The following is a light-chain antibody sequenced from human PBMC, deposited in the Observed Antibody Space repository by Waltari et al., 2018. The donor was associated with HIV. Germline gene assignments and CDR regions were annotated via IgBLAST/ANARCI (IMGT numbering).Light chain of an antibody. Sequence: QSALAQPRSVSGSPGQSVTISCTGTSSDVGGYNYVSWFQPPPVKAPKLIIYHVTKRPSGVPDRCSASKSGNTASLTISGLQAEDEAEYYCCSNAARATYVFGTGTQVTVL. CDR3: CSNAARATYV. J-gene: IGLJ1*01. V-gene: IGLV2-11*01. CDR2: HVT. CDR1: SSDVGGYNY.